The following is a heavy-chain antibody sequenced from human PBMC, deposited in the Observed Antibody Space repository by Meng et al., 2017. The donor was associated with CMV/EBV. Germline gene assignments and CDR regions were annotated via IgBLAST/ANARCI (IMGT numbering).Heavy chain of an antibody. CDR1: GFTFSSYW. V-gene: IGHV3-7*01. J-gene: IGHJ6*02. CDR3: AREEDYYGMDV. CDR2: IKQDGSEK. Sequence: GESLKISCAASGFTFSSYWMSWVRQAPGKGLEWVANIKQDGSEKYYVDSVEGRFTISRDNAKNSLYLQMNSLRAEDTAVYYCAREEDYYGMDVWGQGTTVTVSS.